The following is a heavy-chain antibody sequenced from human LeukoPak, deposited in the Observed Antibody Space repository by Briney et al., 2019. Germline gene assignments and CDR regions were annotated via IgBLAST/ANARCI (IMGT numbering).Heavy chain of an antibody. CDR3: AKADQAANGFFDY. J-gene: IGHJ4*02. Sequence: GGSLRLSCAASGLTFSNYWMQWVRQAPGKGLVWVSRINNYGSITTYADSVKGRFTISRDNAKNSLYLQLNSLRTEDTALYYCAKADQAANGFFDYWGQGTLVTVSS. CDR2: INNYGSIT. D-gene: IGHD6-13*01. V-gene: IGHV3-74*03. CDR1: GLTFSNYW.